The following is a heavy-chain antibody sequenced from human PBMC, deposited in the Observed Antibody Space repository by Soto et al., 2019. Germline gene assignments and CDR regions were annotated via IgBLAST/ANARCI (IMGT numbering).Heavy chain of an antibody. D-gene: IGHD6-19*01. CDR1: GYTFTSYA. CDR3: ARRPRYSSGWAFDY. Sequence: GASVKVSCKASGYTFTSYASNWVRQATGQGLEWMGWMNPNSGNTGYAQKFQGRVTMTRNTSISTAYMELSSLRSEDTAVYYCARRPRYSSGWAFDYWGQGTLVTVSS. CDR2: MNPNSGNT. J-gene: IGHJ4*02. V-gene: IGHV1-8*01.